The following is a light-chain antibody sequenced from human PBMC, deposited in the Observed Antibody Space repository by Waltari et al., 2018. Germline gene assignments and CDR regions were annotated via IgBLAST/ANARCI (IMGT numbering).Light chain of an antibody. J-gene: IGLJ3*02. CDR2: RST. CDR1: ADTVGHEG. V-gene: IGLV10-54*04. Sequence: QAGLTQPPSVSKGLGQTATLTCTGNADTVGHEGALWLQQYPGHPPKLLAHRSTKRPSGVSERFSASRSGDTASLNIDGLQTDDEADYHCAAWDSRLSAWLFGGGTKLTVL. CDR3: AAWDSRLSAWL.